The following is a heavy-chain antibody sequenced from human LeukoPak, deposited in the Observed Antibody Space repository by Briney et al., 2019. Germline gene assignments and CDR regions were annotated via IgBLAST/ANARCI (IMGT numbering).Heavy chain of an antibody. D-gene: IGHD2/OR15-2a*01. CDR1: GFIFSDYC. CDR3: TVIVTGS. CDR2: ISGDGSRT. Sequence: GGSLRLSCAASGFIFSDYCTYWVRQAPGKGLVWVSRISGDGSRTNYADSVKGRFTISRDNAKNTLYLQMNSLRVEDTAVYYCTVIVTGSWGQGTLVTVSS. J-gene: IGHJ5*02. V-gene: IGHV3-74*01.